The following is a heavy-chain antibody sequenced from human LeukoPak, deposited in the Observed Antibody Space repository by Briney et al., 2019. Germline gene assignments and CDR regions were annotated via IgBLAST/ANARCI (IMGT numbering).Heavy chain of an antibody. J-gene: IGHJ4*02. CDR2: IYYSGST. Sequence: SETLSLTCTVSGYSISSYYWSWIRQPPGKGLEWIGYIYYSGSTNYNPSLKSRVTISVDTSKNQFSLKLSSVTAADTAVYYCARTNYYDSSGYYLDYWGQGTLVTVSS. CDR3: ARTNYYDSSGYYLDY. D-gene: IGHD3-22*01. V-gene: IGHV4-59*01. CDR1: GYSISSYY.